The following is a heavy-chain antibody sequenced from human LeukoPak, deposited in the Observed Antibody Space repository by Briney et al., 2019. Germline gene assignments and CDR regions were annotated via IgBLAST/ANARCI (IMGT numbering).Heavy chain of an antibody. CDR3: ARDLHYYGSGP. D-gene: IGHD3-10*01. CDR2: ISHDDSNK. V-gene: IGHV3-30*03. CDR1: GFTFSSYG. J-gene: IGHJ5*02. Sequence: GGSLRLSCVASGFTFSSYGMHWVRQAPGKGLEWVAVISHDDSNKYYADSVKGRFTISRDNSKNTLYLQMNSLRVEDTAVYYCARDLHYYGSGPWGQGTLVTVSS.